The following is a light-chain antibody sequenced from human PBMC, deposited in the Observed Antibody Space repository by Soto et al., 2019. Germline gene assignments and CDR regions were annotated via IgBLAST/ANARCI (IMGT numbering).Light chain of an antibody. V-gene: IGLV4-69*01. Sequence: QSVLTQSPSASASLGASVKFTCTLSSGHSSYAVAWHQQQSEKGPRYLMKLNSDGSHSKGDGIPDRFSGSSSGAERYLTISSLQSEDEADYYCQTWGTGIVVFGGGTQLTVL. CDR3: QTWGTGIVV. CDR1: SGHSSYA. J-gene: IGLJ2*01. CDR2: LNSDGSH.